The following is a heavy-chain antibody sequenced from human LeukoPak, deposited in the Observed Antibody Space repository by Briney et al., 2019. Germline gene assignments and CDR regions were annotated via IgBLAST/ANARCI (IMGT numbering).Heavy chain of an antibody. J-gene: IGHJ6*02. V-gene: IGHV3-21*01. CDR3: AREGGVRGMDV. CDR2: ISSSSSYI. Sequence: GGSLRLSCAASGFTFSSYIMNWVRQAPGKGLEWVSSISSSSSYIYYADSVKGRFTISRDNAKNSLYLQMNSLRAEDTAVYYCAREGGVRGMDVWGQGTTVTVSS. D-gene: IGHD3-10*01. CDR1: GFTFSSYI.